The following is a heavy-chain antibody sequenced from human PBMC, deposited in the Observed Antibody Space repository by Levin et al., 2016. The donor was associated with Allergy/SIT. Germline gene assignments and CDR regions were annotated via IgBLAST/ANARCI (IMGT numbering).Heavy chain of an antibody. CDR2: LSPSGST. CDR3: AASPSTAVSGIAHFQQ. D-gene: IGHD6-19*01. CDR1: GASINTDKFY. V-gene: IGHV4-61*02. Sequence: LRLSCTVSGASINTDKFYLTWIRQPAGKGLEWIGRLSPSGSTTYNPSLRTRAAISIDRSTSHFSLKMTSVKDADTAVYFCAASPSTAVSGIAHFQQWGRGTLVTVSP. J-gene: IGHJ1*01.